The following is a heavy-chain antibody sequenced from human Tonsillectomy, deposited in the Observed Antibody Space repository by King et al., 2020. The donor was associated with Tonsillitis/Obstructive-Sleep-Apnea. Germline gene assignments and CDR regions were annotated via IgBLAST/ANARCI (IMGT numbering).Heavy chain of an antibody. D-gene: IGHD4-23*01. Sequence: ITLKESGPTLVKPTQTLTLTCTFSGFSLSTSGVGVGWIRQPPGKALEWLALIYWDDDKRYSPSLKSRLTITKDTSKNQVVLTMTNMDPVDTATYYCAHSPSITDMTTVVGWFAPWGQGTLVTVSS. V-gene: IGHV2-5*02. J-gene: IGHJ5*02. CDR2: IYWDDDK. CDR1: GFSLSTSGVG. CDR3: AHSPSITDMTTVVGWFAP.